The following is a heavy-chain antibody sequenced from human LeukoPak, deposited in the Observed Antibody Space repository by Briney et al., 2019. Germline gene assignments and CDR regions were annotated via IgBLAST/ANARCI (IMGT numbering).Heavy chain of an antibody. CDR1: GGSFSGYY. Sequence: SETLSLTCAVYGGSFSGYYWSWIRQPPGKGLEWIGEINHSGSTNYNPSLKSRVTISVDRSKNQFSLKLSSVTAADTAVYYCARGPLMDVWGQGTTVTVSS. CDR3: ARGPLMDV. J-gene: IGHJ6*02. CDR2: INHSGST. V-gene: IGHV4-34*01.